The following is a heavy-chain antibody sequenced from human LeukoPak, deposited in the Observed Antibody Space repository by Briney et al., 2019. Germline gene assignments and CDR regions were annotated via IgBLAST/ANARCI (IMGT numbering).Heavy chain of an antibody. CDR1: GGSFSGYY. CDR2: INHSGST. CDR3: ARGNLYDFWSGYSRSQSLNMDV. V-gene: IGHV4-34*01. D-gene: IGHD3-3*01. Sequence: SETLSPTCAVYGGSFSGYYWSWIRQPPGKGLEWIGEINHSGSTNYNPSLKSRVTISVDTSKNQFSLKLSSVTAADTAVYYCARGNLYDFWSGYSRSQSLNMDVWGQGTTVTVSS. J-gene: IGHJ6*02.